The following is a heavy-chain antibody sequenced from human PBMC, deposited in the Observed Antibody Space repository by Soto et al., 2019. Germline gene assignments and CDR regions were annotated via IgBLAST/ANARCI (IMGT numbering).Heavy chain of an antibody. V-gene: IGHV3-23*01. Sequence: LRLSCAASGFTFSSYAMSWVRQAPGKGLEWVSAISGSGGSTYYADSVKGRFTISRDNSKNTLYLQMNSLRAEDTAVYYCAKIWAARPVSDYWGQGTLVTVSS. CDR2: ISGSGGST. CDR1: GFTFSSYA. CDR3: AKIWAARPVSDY. D-gene: IGHD6-6*01. J-gene: IGHJ4*02.